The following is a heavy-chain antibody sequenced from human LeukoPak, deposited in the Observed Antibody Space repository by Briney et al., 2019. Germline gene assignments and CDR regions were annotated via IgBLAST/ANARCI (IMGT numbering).Heavy chain of an antibody. Sequence: ASVKVSCKASGYTFTSYGISWVRQAPGQGLEWMGWISAYNGNTNYAQKLQGRVTMTTDTSTSTAYMEPRSLRSDDTAVYYCARIFPHVLTMSSGLRGYMDVWGKGTTVTVSS. D-gene: IGHD6-19*01. V-gene: IGHV1-18*01. CDR2: ISAYNGNT. CDR1: GYTFTSYG. CDR3: ARIFPHVLTMSSGLRGYMDV. J-gene: IGHJ6*03.